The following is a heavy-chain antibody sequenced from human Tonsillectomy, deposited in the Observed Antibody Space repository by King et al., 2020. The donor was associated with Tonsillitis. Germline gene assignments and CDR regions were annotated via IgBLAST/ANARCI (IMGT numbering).Heavy chain of an antibody. J-gene: IGHJ4*03. D-gene: IGHD6-6*01. CDR1: VFAFKSNP. V-gene: IGHV3-23*04. Sequence: VQLVESGGDLVRPGGSLRLSCASSVFAFKSNPMTWVRPAPGKGLQWISAISVSGDKTYYTDSVTGRLTISRDTSKNLLYLQMNRLRDEDTAVYFCARDKVSTPQARPMGYFDDWGQGSLVTVSS. CDR2: ISVSGDKT. CDR3: ARDKVSTPQARPMGYFDD.